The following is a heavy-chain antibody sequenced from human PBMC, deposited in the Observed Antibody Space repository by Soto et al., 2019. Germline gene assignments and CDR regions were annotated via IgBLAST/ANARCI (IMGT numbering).Heavy chain of an antibody. Sequence: QVQLVQSGAEVKKPGSSVKVSCKASGGTFSSYAISWVRQAPGQGLEWMGGIIPIFGTANYAQKFQGRVTITADESTRTAYMELSSLRSEDTAVYYCARDPDKYSSSSTPVLRFDYWGQGTLVTVSS. CDR2: IIPIFGTA. CDR3: ARDPDKYSSSSTPVLRFDY. CDR1: GGTFSSYA. J-gene: IGHJ4*02. V-gene: IGHV1-69*01. D-gene: IGHD6-6*01.